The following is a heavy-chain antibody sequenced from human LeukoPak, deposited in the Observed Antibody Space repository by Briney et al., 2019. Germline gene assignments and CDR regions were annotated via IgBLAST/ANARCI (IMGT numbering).Heavy chain of an antibody. J-gene: IGHJ2*01. CDR3: ARSKIYYDSSGYDYNWYFDL. D-gene: IGHD3-22*01. CDR1: GGSISSGGYY. CDR2: IFHSGST. Sequence: SETLSLTCTVSGGSISSGGYYWSWLRQPPGKGLEWIGYIFHSGSTYYNPSLKSRVTISVDRSKNQFSLKLSSVTAADTAVYYCARSKIYYDSSGYDYNWYFDLWGRGTLATVSS. V-gene: IGHV4-30-2*01.